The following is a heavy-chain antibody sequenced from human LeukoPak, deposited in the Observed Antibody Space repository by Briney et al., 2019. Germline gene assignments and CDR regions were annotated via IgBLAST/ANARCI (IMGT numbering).Heavy chain of an antibody. CDR2: ISSSSSYI. J-gene: IGHJ1*01. CDR3: ARDRGYCSSTSCRPEYFQH. D-gene: IGHD2-2*01. V-gene: IGHV3-21*01. CDR1: GFTFSSYS. Sequence: GGSLRLSCAASGFTFSSYSMNWVRQAPGKGLEWVSYISSSSSYIYYADSVKGRFTISRDNAKNSLYLQMNSLRAEDTAVYYCARDRGYCSSTSCRPEYFQHWGQGTLVTVSS.